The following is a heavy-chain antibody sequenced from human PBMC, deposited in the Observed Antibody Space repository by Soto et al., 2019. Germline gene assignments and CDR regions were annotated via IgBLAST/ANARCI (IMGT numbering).Heavy chain of an antibody. D-gene: IGHD2-15*01. V-gene: IGHV3-64*02. CDR1: GFTFSAYA. CDR2: ISSNGDIT. Sequence: EVQLVESGEGLVQPGGSLRLTCAASGFTFSAYAMHWVRQAPGKGLEFVSAISSNGDITYYADSVKGRFTISRDSSKNTLSLQMGSLRAEDLAVYYCARGRGYCSGGNCYGGVWYFDLWGRGTLVTVSS. J-gene: IGHJ2*01. CDR3: ARGRGYCSGGNCYGGVWYFDL.